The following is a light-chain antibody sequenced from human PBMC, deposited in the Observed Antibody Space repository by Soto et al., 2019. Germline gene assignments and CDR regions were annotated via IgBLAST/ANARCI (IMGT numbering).Light chain of an antibody. CDR1: SSDVGGYNY. CDR2: DVS. J-gene: IGLJ2*01. CDR3: SSYPSSTTAVV. V-gene: IGLV2-14*03. Sequence: QSALTQPASVSGSPGQSITISCTGISSDVGGYNYVSWYQQHPGKAPKLMIYDVSNRPSGVSSRFSGSKSGNTASLTISGLQADDYADYYCSSYPSSTTAVVFGGGTKVTVL.